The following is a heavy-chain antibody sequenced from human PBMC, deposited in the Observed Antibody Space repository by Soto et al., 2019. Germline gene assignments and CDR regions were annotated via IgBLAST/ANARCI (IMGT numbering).Heavy chain of an antibody. Sequence: GGSLRLSCAASGFTFSSYAMHWVRQAPGKGLEWVAVISYDGSNKYYADSVKGRFTISRDNSKNTLYLQMNSLRAEDTAVYYCARTGELLARDYAVHPYYFDYWGQGTLVTVSS. D-gene: IGHD4-17*01. V-gene: IGHV3-30-3*01. CDR3: ARTGELLARDYAVHPYYFDY. CDR1: GFTFSSYA. J-gene: IGHJ4*02. CDR2: ISYDGSNK.